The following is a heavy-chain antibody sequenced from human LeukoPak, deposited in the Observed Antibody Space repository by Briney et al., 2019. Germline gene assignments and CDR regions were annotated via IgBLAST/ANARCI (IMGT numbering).Heavy chain of an antibody. CDR1: GFTFSSYS. J-gene: IGHJ4*02. CDR2: ISSSSSYI. D-gene: IGHD4-17*01. Sequence: NPGGSLRLSCAASGFTFSSYSMNWVRQAPGKGLEWVSSISSSSSYIYYADSVKGRFTVSRDNAKNSLYLQMNSLRAEDTAVYYCARDGSTVTNYYFDYWGQGTLVTVSS. V-gene: IGHV3-21*01. CDR3: ARDGSTVTNYYFDY.